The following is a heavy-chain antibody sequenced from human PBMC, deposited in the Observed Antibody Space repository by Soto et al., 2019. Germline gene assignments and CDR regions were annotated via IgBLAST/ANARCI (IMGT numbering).Heavy chain of an antibody. J-gene: IGHJ4*02. Sequence: SETLSLTCTVSGDSLSSGGHYWSWIRQHPGKGLEWIGHIYDSVNTYYSPSLRSRVTISADMSKNQFSLNLRSVTAADTAVYYCARVDHRGYFAIWNDYWGQGTLVTVSS. CDR1: GDSLSSGGHY. V-gene: IGHV4-31*03. CDR3: ARVDHRGYFAIWNDY. CDR2: IYDSVNT. D-gene: IGHD3-3*01.